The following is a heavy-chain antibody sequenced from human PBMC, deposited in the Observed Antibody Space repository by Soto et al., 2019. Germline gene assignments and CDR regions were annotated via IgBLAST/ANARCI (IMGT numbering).Heavy chain of an antibody. D-gene: IGHD2-15*01. CDR2: ISYDGSNK. CDR3: ARRSSDCRGDSCYSTPAY. V-gene: IGHV3-33*01. CDR1: GFTFSSYG. Sequence: GSLRLSCAASGFTFSSYGMHWVRQAPGKELEWVSVISYDGSNKYYGDSVRGRFSISRDNSKNTVYLQMNRLEAEDTAIYYCARRSSDCRGDSCYSTPAYWGQGTLVTVSA. J-gene: IGHJ4*02.